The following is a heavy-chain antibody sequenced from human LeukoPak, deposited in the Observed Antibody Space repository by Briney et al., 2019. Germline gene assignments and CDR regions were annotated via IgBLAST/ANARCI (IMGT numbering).Heavy chain of an antibody. J-gene: IGHJ6*02. V-gene: IGHV3-74*01. CDR1: GFTFSSYW. D-gene: IGHD3-3*01. Sequence: PGGSLRLSCAASGFTFSSYWMHWVRHAPGKGLVWVSRINSDGSSTSYADSVKGRFTISRDNAKNTLYLQMNSLRAEDTAVYYCARDAIPYYDFWSGYYQYYYYYGMDVWGQGTTVTVSS. CDR3: ARDAIPYYDFWSGYYQYYYYYGMDV. CDR2: INSDGSST.